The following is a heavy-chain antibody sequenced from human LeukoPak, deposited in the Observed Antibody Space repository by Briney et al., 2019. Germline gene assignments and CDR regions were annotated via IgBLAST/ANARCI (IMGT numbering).Heavy chain of an antibody. CDR2: IYYSGST. V-gene: IGHV4-59*01. CDR3: ARVARGYYYYMDV. Sequence: SETLSLTCTVSGGSISSYYWNWIRQPPGKGLEWIGYIYYSGSTNYNPSLKSRVTISVDTPKNQFSLKLSSVTAADTAVYYCARVARGYYYYMDVWGKGTTVTVSS. J-gene: IGHJ6*03. D-gene: IGHD2-15*01. CDR1: GGSISSYY.